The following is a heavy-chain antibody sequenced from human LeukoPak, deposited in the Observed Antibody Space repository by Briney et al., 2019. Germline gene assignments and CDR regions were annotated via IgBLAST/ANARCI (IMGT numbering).Heavy chain of an antibody. Sequence: GGTLRLSCAASGFTFSSYGMSWVRQAPGKGLEWVSSMSGSDGSTYYVDSVKGRFTISRDNSKNTLYLQMTSLRAEDTAVYYCAKRQEQWLLLGNYYYYMDVWGKGTTVTVSS. D-gene: IGHD6-19*01. CDR3: AKRQEQWLLLGNYYYYMDV. CDR1: GFTFSSYG. V-gene: IGHV3-23*01. CDR2: MSGSDGST. J-gene: IGHJ6*03.